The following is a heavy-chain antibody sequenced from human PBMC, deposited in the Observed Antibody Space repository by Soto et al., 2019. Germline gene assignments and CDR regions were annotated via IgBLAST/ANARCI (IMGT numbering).Heavy chain of an antibody. J-gene: IGHJ4*02. CDR2: ISYDGSNK. D-gene: IGHD1-1*01. CDR1: GFTFSSYA. Sequence: QVQLVESGGGVVQPGRSLRLSCAASGFTFSSYAMHWVRQAPGKGLEWVAVISYDGSNKYYADSVKGRFTISRDNSKNTLYLQMNSLRAEDTAVYYCARVGGLEYYFDYWGQGTLVPGSS. CDR3: ARVGGLEYYFDY. V-gene: IGHV3-30-3*01.